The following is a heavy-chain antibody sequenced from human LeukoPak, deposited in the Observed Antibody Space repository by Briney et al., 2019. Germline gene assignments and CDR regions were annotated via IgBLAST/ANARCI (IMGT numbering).Heavy chain of an antibody. D-gene: IGHD3-3*01. CDR3: ARGRGITIFGVALDDAFDI. Sequence: ASVKVSCKASGYTFTSYYMHWVRQAPGQGLEWMGIINPSGGSTSYAQKFQGRVTMTRDTSTSTVYMELRSLRSDDTAVYYCARGRGITIFGVALDDAFDIWGQGTMVTVSS. CDR2: INPSGGST. J-gene: IGHJ3*02. CDR1: GYTFTSYY. V-gene: IGHV1-46*01.